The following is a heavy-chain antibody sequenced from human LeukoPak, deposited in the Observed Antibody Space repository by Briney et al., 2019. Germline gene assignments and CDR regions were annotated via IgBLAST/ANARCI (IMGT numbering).Heavy chain of an antibody. J-gene: IGHJ4*02. CDR2: IYNIERN. CDR1: GGTISNYY. D-gene: IGHD4-17*01. CDR3: SRADPYRDYYFDY. V-gene: IGHV4-59*12. Sequence: PSETLSLTCTVPGGTISNYYWNWIRQSPGQELDWIGYIYNIERNNYNPSLKSQNTISSDLSKNQFSLSLTSGTVSDSSVYYCSRADPYRDYYFDYWGQGTPVTVSS.